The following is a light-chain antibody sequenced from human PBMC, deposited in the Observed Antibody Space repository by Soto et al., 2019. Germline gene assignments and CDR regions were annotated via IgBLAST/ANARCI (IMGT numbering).Light chain of an antibody. CDR1: QSLLHITGETF. Sequence: DVVMTHTPLSLSVAPGQPASISCKSSQSLLHITGETFLFWYLQKPGQSPQLLIYEVSTRVSGVPDRFSGSGSGTDFTLEISRVETDDVGIYYCTQSTQLPPTFGQGTRLEIK. J-gene: IGKJ5*01. CDR2: EVS. CDR3: TQSTQLPPT. V-gene: IGKV2D-29*02.